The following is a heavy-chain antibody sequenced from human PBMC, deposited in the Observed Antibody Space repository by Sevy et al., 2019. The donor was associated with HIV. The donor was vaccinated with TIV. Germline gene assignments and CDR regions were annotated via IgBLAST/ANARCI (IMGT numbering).Heavy chain of an antibody. D-gene: IGHD3-22*01. V-gene: IGHV1-24*01. CDR1: GYTLTEFS. CDR3: ATTKDYYDHRGYPFDY. Sequence: ASVKVSCKLSGYTLTEFSMHWVRQAPGKGLEWMGTFDPEDGETIYAQKFQGRVTMTEDTSTDTASMELSSLRSEDTAVYYCATTKDYYDHRGYPFDYWGQGTLVTVSS. J-gene: IGHJ4*02. CDR2: FDPEDGET.